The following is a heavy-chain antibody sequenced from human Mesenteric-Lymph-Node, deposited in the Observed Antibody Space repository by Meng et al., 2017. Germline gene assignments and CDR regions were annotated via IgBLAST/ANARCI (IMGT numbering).Heavy chain of an antibody. CDR1: GFIFSTLG. Sequence: VPLVECGGGLIRPGVSLRLSCAASGFIFSTLGMHWVRQAPGKGLEWVAAVTKDGSDTYYADSVKGRFTISRDNSKNTLYLQMNSLRGEDTAVYYCATKDNPWGQGTLVTVSS. V-gene: IGHV3-30*04. J-gene: IGHJ5*02. CDR3: ATKDNP. CDR2: VTKDGSDT.